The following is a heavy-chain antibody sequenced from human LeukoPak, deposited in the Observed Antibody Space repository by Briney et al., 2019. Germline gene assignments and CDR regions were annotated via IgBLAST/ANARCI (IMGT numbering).Heavy chain of an antibody. J-gene: IGHJ4*02. D-gene: IGHD6-19*01. CDR1: GFTFSSYG. CDR2: IRYDGSNK. Sequence: GGSLRLSCAASGFTFSSYGMHWVRQAPGKGLEWVAFIRYDGSNKYYADSVRGRFTISRDNSKNTLYLQMNSLRAEDTAVYYCAKGPREWLAYFDYWGQGTLVTVSS. CDR3: AKGPREWLAYFDY. V-gene: IGHV3-30*02.